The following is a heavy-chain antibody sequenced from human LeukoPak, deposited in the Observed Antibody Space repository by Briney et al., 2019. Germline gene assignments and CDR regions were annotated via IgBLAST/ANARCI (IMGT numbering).Heavy chain of an antibody. J-gene: IGHJ4*02. CDR2: IYPGWSDT. D-gene: IGHD6-13*01. CDR1: GYSLTSYW. Sequence: GGALKTSCQGSGYSLTSYWIGRVPQMPREGLEWMGIIYPGWSDTRYSPSFQGQVTISADKSISTAYLQWSSLKASDTAMYYCARHGIAAAVDHWGQGTLVTVSS. CDR3: ARHGIAAAVDH. V-gene: IGHV5-51*01.